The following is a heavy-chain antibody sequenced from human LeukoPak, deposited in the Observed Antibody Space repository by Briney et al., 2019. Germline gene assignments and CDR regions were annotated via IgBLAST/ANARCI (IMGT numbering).Heavy chain of an antibody. CDR2: IYPGDSNT. V-gene: IGHV5-51*01. CDR3: ARHTVIAEVTSWFDP. CDR1: GYRFTAYW. Sequence: GESLKISCKGSGYRFTAYWIGWVRQMPGKSLEWMGIIYPGDSNTRYSPSFQGQVTISADKSISTAYLQWSSLKASDTAMYYCARHTVIAEVTSWFDPWGQGTLVTVSS. J-gene: IGHJ5*02. D-gene: IGHD4-11*01.